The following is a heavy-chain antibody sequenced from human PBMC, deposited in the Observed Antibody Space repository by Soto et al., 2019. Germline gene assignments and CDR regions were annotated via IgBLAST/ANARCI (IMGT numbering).Heavy chain of an antibody. J-gene: IGHJ3*02. Sequence: GESLKISCKGSGYSFTTYWISWVRQMPGKGLEWMGRIDPSDSYTKYSPSFQGHVTISADKSISTAYLQWSSLKASDTAMYYCARHHPIVSITAFDIWGQGTMVTVSS. D-gene: IGHD1-26*01. CDR3: ARHHPIVSITAFDI. V-gene: IGHV5-10-1*01. CDR1: GYSFTTYW. CDR2: IDPSDSYT.